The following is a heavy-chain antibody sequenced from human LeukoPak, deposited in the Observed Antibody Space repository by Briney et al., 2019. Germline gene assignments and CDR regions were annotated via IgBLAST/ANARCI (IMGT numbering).Heavy chain of an antibody. CDR2: INPSGGST. Sequence: GASVKVSCKASGYTFTSYYMHWVRQAPGQGLEWMGMINPSGGSTSYAQKFQGRVTMTRDTSTSTVYMELSSLRSEDTAVYYCASKRSPGVLRDAFDIWGQGTMVTVSS. CDR1: GYTFTSYY. V-gene: IGHV1-46*03. D-gene: IGHD3-3*01. J-gene: IGHJ3*02. CDR3: ASKRSPGVLRDAFDI.